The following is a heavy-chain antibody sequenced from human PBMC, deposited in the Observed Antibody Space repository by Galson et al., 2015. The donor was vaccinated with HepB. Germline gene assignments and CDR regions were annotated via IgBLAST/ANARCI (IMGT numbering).Heavy chain of an antibody. V-gene: IGHV3-30-3*01. CDR2: ISYDGNNK. J-gene: IGHJ3*02. D-gene: IGHD2-21*02. CDR1: GFTFSDYD. Sequence: LRLSCAASGFTFSDYDIHWVRQAPGKGLEWVAVISYDGNNKYYADSVKGRFTISRDNSKNTLYLQMNSPRVEDTALYYCARLGGDWGSDAFDIWGQGTMVTVSS. CDR3: ARLGGDWGSDAFDI.